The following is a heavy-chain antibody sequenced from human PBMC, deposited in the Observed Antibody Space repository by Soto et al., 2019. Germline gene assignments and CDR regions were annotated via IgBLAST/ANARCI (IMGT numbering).Heavy chain of an antibody. CDR1: GYTFTGYY. Sequence: SVKVSCKASGYTFTGYYMHWVRQAPGQGLEWMGWINPNSGGTNYAQKFQGRVTMTRDTSISTAYMEMSRMRSDDTAVYCCARVKLQFRWLDHWGQGTLVTVSS. V-gene: IGHV1-2*02. J-gene: IGHJ5*02. D-gene: IGHD5-12*01. CDR3: ARVKLQFRWLDH. CDR2: INPNSGGT.